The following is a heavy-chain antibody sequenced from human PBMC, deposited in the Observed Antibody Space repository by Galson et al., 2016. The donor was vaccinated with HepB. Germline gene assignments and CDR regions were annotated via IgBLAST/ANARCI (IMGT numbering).Heavy chain of an antibody. V-gene: IGHV3-13*04. CDR1: GFSFSTYD. J-gene: IGHJ6*02. CDR3: ARIFYDRLTRDYYGMDV. D-gene: IGHD3-9*01. Sequence: LRLSCAGSGFSFSTYDMHWVRQATGKGLEWVSAIGSDGGTYYSGSVKGRFTISRDNAKNSLYLQMDSLRDGDTAVYYCARIFYDRLTRDYYGMDVWGQGTTVTVSS. CDR2: IGSDGGT.